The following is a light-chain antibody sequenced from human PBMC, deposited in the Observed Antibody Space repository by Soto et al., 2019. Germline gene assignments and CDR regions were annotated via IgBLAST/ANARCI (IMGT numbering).Light chain of an antibody. CDR3: AAWDDSLNGRL. J-gene: IGLJ1*01. CDR1: GSNIGSNT. CDR2: SNY. Sequence: QSVLTQPPSASGTPGQRVTISCSGSGSNIGSNTVDWYQQLPGTAPKLLIYSNYQPPSGVPDRFSGSKSGTSVSLAISGLQSEDEADYYCAAWDDSLNGRLFGTGTKVTVL. V-gene: IGLV1-44*01.